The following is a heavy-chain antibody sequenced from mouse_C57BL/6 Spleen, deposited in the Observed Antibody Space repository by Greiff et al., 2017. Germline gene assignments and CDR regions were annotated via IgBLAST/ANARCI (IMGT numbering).Heavy chain of an antibody. D-gene: IGHD1-1*01. CDR1: GYSFTDYN. J-gene: IGHJ1*03. Sequence: VQLQQSGPELVKPGASVKISCKASGYSFTDYNMNWVKQSNGKSLEWIGVINPNYGTTSYNQKFKGKATLTVDQSSSTAYMQLNSLTSEDSAVYYCAKIYYGSSYWYFDVWGTGTTVTVSS. CDR3: AKIYYGSSYWYFDV. V-gene: IGHV1-39*01. CDR2: INPNYGTT.